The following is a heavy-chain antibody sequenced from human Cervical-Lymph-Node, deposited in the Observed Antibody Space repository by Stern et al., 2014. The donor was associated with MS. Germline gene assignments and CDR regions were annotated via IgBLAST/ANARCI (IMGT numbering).Heavy chain of an antibody. CDR2: ISPGDSAT. V-gene: IGHV5-51*01. CDR1: GYSFSNFW. Sequence: EVQLVESGAEVKKPGASLKISCKTSGYSFSNFWIGWVRQTPGQRLEWMGIISPGDSATNYSPSFQGRVTTSADQSISPAYLQRRRLKASDTAMYCCVRRRESGGYDTFDIWGQGTMLIVSS. J-gene: IGHJ3*02. CDR3: VRRRESGGYDTFDI. D-gene: IGHD3-22*01.